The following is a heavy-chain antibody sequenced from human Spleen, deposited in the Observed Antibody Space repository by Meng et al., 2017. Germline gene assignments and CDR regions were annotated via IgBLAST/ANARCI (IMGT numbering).Heavy chain of an antibody. V-gene: IGHV4-34*01. Sequence: QVQLQQWGEGLLKPSEPLSLPCAVYGGSFSGYYGSWIRQPPGKGLEWIGEINHSGGTNYNPSLKSRVTISVDTSKNQFSLKLTSVTAADTAVYYCAREASGDRWYFDIWGRGTLVTVSS. CDR2: INHSGGT. CDR3: AREASGDRWYFDI. CDR1: GGSFSGYY. D-gene: IGHD1-26*01. J-gene: IGHJ2*01.